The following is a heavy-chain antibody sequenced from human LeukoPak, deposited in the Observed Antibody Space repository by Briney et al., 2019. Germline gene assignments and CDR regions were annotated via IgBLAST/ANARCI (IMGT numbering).Heavy chain of an antibody. CDR3: ARFADGLDY. J-gene: IGHJ4*02. CDR2: ISSSGST. D-gene: IGHD5-24*01. Sequence: SETLSLTCSVSGGSLTSHYWSWIRQPPGKGLEWIGYISSSGSTSDNPSLKSRVTISLDTSKNQFSLKLSSVTAADTAVYYCARFADGLDYWGQGTLVTVSS. CDR1: GGSLTSHY. V-gene: IGHV4-59*08.